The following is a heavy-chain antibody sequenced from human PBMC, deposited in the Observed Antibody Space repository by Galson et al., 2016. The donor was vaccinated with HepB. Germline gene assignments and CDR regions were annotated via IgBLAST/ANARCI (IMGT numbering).Heavy chain of an antibody. CDR3: ARDLGGGAFDV. J-gene: IGHJ3*01. D-gene: IGHD1-26*01. CDR2: ISSSSDEI. CDR1: GFNLREYA. Sequence: SLRLSCAASGFNLREYAMSWIRQAPGKGLEWVSKISSSSDEIRYADSLKGSFTISRDNARSSLFLQMNSLRAEDTAVYYCARDLGGGAFDVWGQGTLVIVSS. V-gene: IGHV3-11*06.